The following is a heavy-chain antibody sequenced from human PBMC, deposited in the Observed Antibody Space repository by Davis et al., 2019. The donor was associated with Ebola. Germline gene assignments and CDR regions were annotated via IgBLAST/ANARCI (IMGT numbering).Heavy chain of an antibody. J-gene: IGHJ4*02. D-gene: IGHD5-12*01. Sequence: SETLSLTCNVSGVSIYTYYWSWVRQSPGKGLEWIGYVFFSGSAIYGPSFDNRATMSIDMSKNQVFLHLTSVTPADTAVYYCANDDYWGQGILVTVSS. V-gene: IGHV4-59*01. CDR2: VFFSGSA. CDR1: GVSIYTYY. CDR3: ANDDY.